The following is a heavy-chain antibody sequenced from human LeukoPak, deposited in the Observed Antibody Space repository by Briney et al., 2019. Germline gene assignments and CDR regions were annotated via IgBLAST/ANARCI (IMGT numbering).Heavy chain of an antibody. CDR1: GFTFSSYA. J-gene: IGHJ4*02. D-gene: IGHD3-22*01. CDR2: ISGSGGST. V-gene: IGHV3-23*01. CDR3: AKANYFENRGRFRPMIVVVFDY. Sequence: GGSLRLSCAASGFTFSSYAMSWVRQAPGKGLEWVSAISGSGGSTYYADSVKGRFTISRDNSKNTLYLQMNSLRAEDTAVYYCAKANYFENRGRFRPMIVVVFDYWGQGTLVTVSS.